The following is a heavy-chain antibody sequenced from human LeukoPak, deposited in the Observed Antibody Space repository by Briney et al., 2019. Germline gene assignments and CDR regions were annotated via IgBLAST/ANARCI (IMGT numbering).Heavy chain of an antibody. Sequence: GGSLRLSCAASGFTFSNAWMSWVRQAPGKGLEWVGRIKSKTDGGTTDYAAPVKGRFTISRDDSKNTLYLQMNSLETDDTAVYYCARPPAVTGTTMVYWGQGTLVTVSS. CDR2: IKSKTDGGTT. CDR1: GFTFSNAW. CDR3: ARPPAVTGTTMVY. D-gene: IGHD1-7*01. V-gene: IGHV3-15*01. J-gene: IGHJ4*02.